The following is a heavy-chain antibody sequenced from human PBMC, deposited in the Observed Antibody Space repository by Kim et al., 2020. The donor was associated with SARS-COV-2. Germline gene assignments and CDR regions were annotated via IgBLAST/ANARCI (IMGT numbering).Heavy chain of an antibody. CDR3: TADVAQSRGTSHDY. Sequence: GGSLRLSCTASGFNFNAAWMSWVRQAPGEGLEWVGRIKARVDGGTTNYAAPVKGRFTISRDDSKNTLYLQMNSLKTEDTAMYYCTADVAQSRGTSHDYWGQGTLVAVSS. J-gene: IGHJ4*02. CDR2: IKARVDGGTT. D-gene: IGHD2-15*01. CDR1: GFNFNAAW. V-gene: IGHV3-15*01.